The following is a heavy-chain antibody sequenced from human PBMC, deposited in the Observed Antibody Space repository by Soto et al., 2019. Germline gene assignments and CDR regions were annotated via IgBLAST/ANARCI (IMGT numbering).Heavy chain of an antibody. CDR3: ARAYCGGDCYANWFDP. D-gene: IGHD2-21*02. V-gene: IGHV3-33*01. CDR1: GFTFSSYG. J-gene: IGHJ5*02. Sequence: QVQLVESGGGVVQPGRSLRLSCAASGFTFSSYGMHWVRQAPGKGLEWVAVIWYDGSNKYYADSVNGRFTISRDNSKNTLSLQMNSLRAEDTAVYYCARAYCGGDCYANWFDPWGQGTLVTVSS. CDR2: IWYDGSNK.